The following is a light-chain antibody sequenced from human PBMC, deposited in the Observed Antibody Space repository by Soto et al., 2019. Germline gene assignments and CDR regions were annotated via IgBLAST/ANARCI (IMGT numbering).Light chain of an antibody. CDR1: QSVTSDY. CDR3: QQYGNSPRVT. CDR2: GAS. Sequence: EIVLTQSPGTPSLSPGDRATLSCRASQSVTSDYLAWYQQKPGQAPRLLIYGASIRATGIPDRFSGSGSVTDFTLTISGLEPEDFAMYHCQQYGNSPRVTFGGGTKVDIK. J-gene: IGKJ4*01. V-gene: IGKV3-20*01.